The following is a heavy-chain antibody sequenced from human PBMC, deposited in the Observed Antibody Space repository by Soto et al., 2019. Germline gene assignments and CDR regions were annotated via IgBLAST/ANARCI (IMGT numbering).Heavy chain of an antibody. CDR2: VHWNDDK. CDR3: AHRCLGYTSPDYNGLDV. V-gene: IGHV2-5*01. CDR1: GFSLSTTGEG. D-gene: IGHD5-18*01. J-gene: IGHJ6*01. Sequence: QITLKEAGPTLVKPTQTLTLTCTFSGFSLSTTGEGVFWIRQPPGKAPEWLALVHWNDDKRSSPSLRPWRTIRNDTSSNAVVLSLSNFDPVDTGTSYCAHRCLGYTSPDYNGLDVW.